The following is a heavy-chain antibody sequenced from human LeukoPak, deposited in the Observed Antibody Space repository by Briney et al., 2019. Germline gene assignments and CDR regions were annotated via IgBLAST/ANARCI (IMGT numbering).Heavy chain of an antibody. J-gene: IGHJ4*02. D-gene: IGHD3-3*01. CDR1: GYTFTSYG. CDR2: ISAYNGNT. Sequence: ASVKVSCKASGYTFTSYGISWVRQAPGQGLEWMGWISAYNGNTNYAQKLQGRVTMTTDTSTSKAYMELRSLRSDDTAVYYCARVETMYDFWSGYYPSKLYYFDYWGQGTLVTVSS. CDR3: ARVETMYDFWSGYYPSKLYYFDY. V-gene: IGHV1-18*01.